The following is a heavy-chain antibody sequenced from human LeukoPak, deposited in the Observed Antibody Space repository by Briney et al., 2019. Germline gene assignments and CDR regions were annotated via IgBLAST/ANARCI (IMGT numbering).Heavy chain of an antibody. J-gene: IGHJ4*02. CDR1: GDSISSRSYY. Sequence: SSETLSLTCSVSGDSISSRSYYWGWIRQPPGKGLEWIGTIYYSGSTYYDPSLKSRVTMSVDTSKNQFSLKLSSVTATDTAVYYCARHSNGGCTSTRCHIDYWGQGTLVTVSS. CDR3: ARHSNGGCTSTRCHIDY. V-gene: IGHV4-39*01. D-gene: IGHD2-2*01. CDR2: IYYSGST.